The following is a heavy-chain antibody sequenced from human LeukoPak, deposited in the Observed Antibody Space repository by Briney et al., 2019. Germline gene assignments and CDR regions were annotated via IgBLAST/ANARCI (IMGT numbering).Heavy chain of an antibody. CDR3: AKGRMGGAFDI. Sequence: GGAPRLSFAASGFTFSSYSMRWGRPAPGEGVGWVSAISGSGGSTYYADSVKGRFTISRDNSKNTLYLQMNSLRAEDTAVYHCAKGRMGGAFDIWGQGTMVTVSS. CDR2: ISGSGGST. CDR1: GFTFSSYS. J-gene: IGHJ3*02. V-gene: IGHV3-23*01. D-gene: IGHD1-26*01.